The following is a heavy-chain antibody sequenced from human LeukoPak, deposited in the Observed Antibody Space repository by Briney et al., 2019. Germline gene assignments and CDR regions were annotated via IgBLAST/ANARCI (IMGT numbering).Heavy chain of an antibody. Sequence: GGSLRLSCAASGFTFSNYAMHWVRQAPGKGLEWVAIISYDGSNKYYADSVKGRFTISRDNSKNTLYLQMNSLRAEDTAVYYCAKAKKITMVRGDELDYWGQGTLVTVSS. D-gene: IGHD3-10*01. J-gene: IGHJ4*02. CDR3: AKAKKITMVRGDELDY. V-gene: IGHV3-30*04. CDR2: ISYDGSNK. CDR1: GFTFSNYA.